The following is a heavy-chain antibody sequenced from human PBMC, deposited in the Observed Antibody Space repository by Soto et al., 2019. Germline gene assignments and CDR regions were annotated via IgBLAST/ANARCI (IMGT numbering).Heavy chain of an antibody. CDR2: LYWDNDR. CDR3: AHRVYRSGSYYGLPFDH. J-gene: IGHJ4*02. CDR1: GFSLTTDGVG. V-gene: IGHV2-5*02. D-gene: IGHD3-10*01. Sequence: QITLKESGPTLVKPTQTLTLTCTCSGFSLTTDGVGVGWFRQAPGEALEWLTILYWDNDRRYSPSLKNRLTVTRDTSTNQVVLILTNLNPADTATYYCAHRVYRSGSYYGLPFDHWCQGTPVTVSS.